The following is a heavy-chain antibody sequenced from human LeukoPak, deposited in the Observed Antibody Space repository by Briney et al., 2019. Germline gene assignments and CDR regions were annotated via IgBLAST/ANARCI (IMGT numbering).Heavy chain of an antibody. CDR1: GFTFSSYE. J-gene: IGHJ4*02. CDR2: ISSSGSTI. D-gene: IGHD6-19*01. V-gene: IGHV3-48*03. CDR3: ASSGWYVAFGDYFDY. Sequence: GSLRLSCAASGFTFSSYEMNWVRQAPGKGLEWVSYISSSGSTIYYADSVKGRFTISRDNAKNSLYLQMNSLRAEDTAVYYCASSGWYVAFGDYFDYWGQGTLVTVSS.